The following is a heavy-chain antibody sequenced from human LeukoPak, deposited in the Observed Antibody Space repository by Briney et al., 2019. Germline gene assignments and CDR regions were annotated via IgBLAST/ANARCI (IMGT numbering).Heavy chain of an antibody. Sequence: SETLSLTCTVSGGSISGTSYYWGWIRQPPGKGLEWIGSIYYSGSTYYNPSLKRRVTISIDTSKNQFSLMLSSVTAADTAVYYCARDWGSGYDSRFDPWGQGTLVTISS. CDR3: ARDWGSGYDSRFDP. J-gene: IGHJ5*02. CDR1: GGSISGTSYY. D-gene: IGHD5-12*01. V-gene: IGHV4-39*07. CDR2: IYYSGST.